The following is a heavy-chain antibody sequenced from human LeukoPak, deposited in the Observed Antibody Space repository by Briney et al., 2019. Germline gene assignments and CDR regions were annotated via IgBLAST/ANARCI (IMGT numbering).Heavy chain of an antibody. D-gene: IGHD5-24*01. CDR3: ARVEMTTTGGFDY. J-gene: IGHJ4*02. CDR1: GGSISSYY. CDR2: IYYSGST. Sequence: SETLSLTCTVSGGSISSYYWSWIRQPPGKGLEWIGYIYYSGSTNYNPSLKSRVTISVDTSKNQFSLKLSSVTAAVTAVYYCARVEMTTTGGFDYWGQGTLVTVSS. V-gene: IGHV4-59*01.